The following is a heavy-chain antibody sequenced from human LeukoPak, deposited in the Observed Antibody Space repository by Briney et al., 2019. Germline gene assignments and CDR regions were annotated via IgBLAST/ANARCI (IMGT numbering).Heavy chain of an antibody. CDR2: IYYSGST. CDR1: GGSISSSSYY. V-gene: IGHV4-39*07. J-gene: IGHJ3*02. Sequence: PSETLSLTCTVSGGSISSSSYYWGWIRQPPGKGLEWIGSIYYSGSTYYNPSLKSRVTISVDTSKNQFSLKPSSVTAADTAVYYCARDFRGALAGTSDAFDIWGQGTMVTVSS. D-gene: IGHD6-19*01. CDR3: ARDFRGALAGTSDAFDI.